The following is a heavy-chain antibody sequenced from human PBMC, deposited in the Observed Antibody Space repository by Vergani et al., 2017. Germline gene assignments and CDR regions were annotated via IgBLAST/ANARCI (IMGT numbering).Heavy chain of an antibody. CDR1: EYSFGNYW. D-gene: IGHD1-1*01. Sequence: EVQLVQSGAEVKKPGESLKISCKGSEYSFGNYWIGWVRQMPGKGLEWMGIIYPADSDTRYSPSFQGQVTISADKSISTAFLQWDSLKASDTALYYCARHTTYTDYWGEGTLVIVSS. CDR3: ARHTTYTDY. V-gene: IGHV5-51*01. CDR2: IYPADSDT. J-gene: IGHJ4*02.